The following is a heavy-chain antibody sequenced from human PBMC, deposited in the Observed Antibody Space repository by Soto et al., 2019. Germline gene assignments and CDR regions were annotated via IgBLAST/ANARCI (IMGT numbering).Heavy chain of an antibody. CDR2: ISGSGGTT. D-gene: IGHD2-21*01. V-gene: IGHV3-23*01. J-gene: IGHJ4*02. CDR3: ATKNGGNYPFDD. Sequence: PGGSLRLSCAASGFTFSSYTMSWVRQAPGKGLEWVSSISGSGGTTFYADSVKGRFTFSRDNSKNTVSLQMNSLRVEDTAQYYCATKNGGNYPFDDWGQGTLVTVSS. CDR1: GFTFSSYT.